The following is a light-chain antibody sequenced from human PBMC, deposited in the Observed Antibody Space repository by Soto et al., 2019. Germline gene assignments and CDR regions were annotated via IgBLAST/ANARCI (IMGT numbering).Light chain of an antibody. CDR2: ELS. CDR3: SSYSSSSTWV. Sequence: QSALTQPASVSGSPGQSITISCTGTSSDVGVYNFVSWYQQHPRKAPKLIIYELSFRPSGVSNRFSGSKSGNTASLTISGPQAEDEADYYCSSYSSSSTWVFGGGTKVTVL. J-gene: IGLJ3*02. CDR1: SSDVGVYNF. V-gene: IGLV2-14*01.